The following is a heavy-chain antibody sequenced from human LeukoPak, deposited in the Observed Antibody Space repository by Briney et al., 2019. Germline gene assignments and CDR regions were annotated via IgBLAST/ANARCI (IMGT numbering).Heavy chain of an antibody. D-gene: IGHD3-9*01. CDR3: ARQNTYYDTLTGYELFDI. CDR1: GGSISSYY. J-gene: IGHJ3*02. Sequence: SETLSLTCTVSGGSISSYYWSWIRQPPGKGLEWIGYIYYSGSTNYNPSLKSRVTISVDTSKNQFSLKLSSVTAAGTAVYYCARQNTYYDTLTGYELFDIWGQGTMVTVSS. CDR2: IYYSGST. V-gene: IGHV4-59*08.